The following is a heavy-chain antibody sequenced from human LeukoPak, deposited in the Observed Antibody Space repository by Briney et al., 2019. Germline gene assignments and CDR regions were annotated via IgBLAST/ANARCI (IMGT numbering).Heavy chain of an antibody. Sequence: PSETLSLTCTASGYSISSGYYWGWIRQPPGKGLEWIGGIYHSGSTYYNPSLKSRVTISVDTSKNQFSLKLSSVTAADTAVYYCASVDSSGYYPFDYWGQGTLVTVSS. CDR1: GYSISSGYY. D-gene: IGHD3-22*01. V-gene: IGHV4-38-2*02. J-gene: IGHJ4*02. CDR2: IYHSGST. CDR3: ASVDSSGYYPFDY.